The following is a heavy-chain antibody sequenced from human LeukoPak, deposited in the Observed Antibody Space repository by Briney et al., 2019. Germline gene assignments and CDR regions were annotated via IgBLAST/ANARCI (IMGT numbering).Heavy chain of an antibody. CDR3: ARGPGFLTDY. J-gene: IGHJ4*02. Sequence: GGSLRLSCAASRFTFSSYWMGWFRQAPGKGLEWVANINRDGSEEHSVDSVRGRFTISRDNAKNSLYLQMNSLRVEDTAVYFCARGPGFLTDYWGQGTLVTVSS. CDR2: INRDGSEE. D-gene: IGHD3-3*01. CDR1: RFTFSSYW. V-gene: IGHV3-7*01.